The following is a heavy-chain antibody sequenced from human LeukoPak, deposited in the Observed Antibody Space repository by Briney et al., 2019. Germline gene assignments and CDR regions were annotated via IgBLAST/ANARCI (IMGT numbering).Heavy chain of an antibody. J-gene: IGHJ3*02. Sequence: SETLSLTCAVYGGSFSGYYWSWIRQPPGKGLEWIGEINHSGSTNYNPPLKSRVTISVDTSKNQFSLKLSSVTAADTAVYYCARELWLRWNDAFDIWGQGTMVTVSS. CDR3: ARELWLRWNDAFDI. V-gene: IGHV4-34*01. D-gene: IGHD5-12*01. CDR1: GGSFSGYY. CDR2: INHSGST.